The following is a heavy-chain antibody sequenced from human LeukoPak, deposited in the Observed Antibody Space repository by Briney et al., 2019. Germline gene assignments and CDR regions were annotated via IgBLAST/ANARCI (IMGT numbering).Heavy chain of an antibody. Sequence: PSETLSLTCTVSGYSISSGYYWGWIRQPPGKGLEWIGSIYHSGSTYYNPSLKSRVTISVDTSKKQFSLKLSSVTAADTAVYYCARGIAAAGIRWFDPWGQGTLVTVSS. CDR2: IYHSGST. D-gene: IGHD6-13*01. CDR1: GYSISSGYY. J-gene: IGHJ5*02. V-gene: IGHV4-38-2*02. CDR3: ARGIAAAGIRWFDP.